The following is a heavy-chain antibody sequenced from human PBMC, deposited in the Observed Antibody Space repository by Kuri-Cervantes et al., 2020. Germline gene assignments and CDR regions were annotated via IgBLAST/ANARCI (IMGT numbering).Heavy chain of an antibody. V-gene: IGHV3-33*01. CDR3: ARGNFYAMDV. CDR1: GFTFSTFG. Sequence: GESLKISCAASGFTFSTFGIHWVRQAPGKGLEWVADIWYDGNKKYYADSVKGRFTISRDNATNTLYLHMNSLRAEDTAVYYCARGNFYAMDVWGQGTTVTVSS. J-gene: IGHJ6*02. CDR2: IWYDGNKK.